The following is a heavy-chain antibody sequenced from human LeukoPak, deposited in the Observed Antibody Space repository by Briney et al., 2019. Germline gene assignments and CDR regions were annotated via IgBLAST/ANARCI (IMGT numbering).Heavy chain of an antibody. CDR3: AKNGDRGAYCSGGTCYPFYYYYIDV. CDR2: ISSSGSTI. CDR1: GFTFSSYE. Sequence: GGSLRLSCAASGFTFSSYEMNWVRQAPGKGLEWVSYISSSGSTIYYADSVKGRFTISRDNAKNSLYLQMNSLRAEDTATYYCAKNGDRGAYCSGGTCYPFYYYYIDVWGKGTTVTISS. D-gene: IGHD2-15*01. J-gene: IGHJ6*03. V-gene: IGHV3-48*03.